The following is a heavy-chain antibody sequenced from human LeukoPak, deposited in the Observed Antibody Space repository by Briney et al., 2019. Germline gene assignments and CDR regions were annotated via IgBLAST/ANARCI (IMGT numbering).Heavy chain of an antibody. Sequence: KSSETLSLTCAVYGGSFSGYYRSWIRQPPGKGLEWIGEINHSGSTNYNPSLKSRVTISVDTSKNQFSLKLSSVTAADTAVYYCASRYCSSTSCSDEWGQGTLVTVSS. CDR3: ASRYCSSTSCSDE. CDR2: INHSGST. V-gene: IGHV4-34*01. CDR1: GGSFSGYY. J-gene: IGHJ4*02. D-gene: IGHD2-2*01.